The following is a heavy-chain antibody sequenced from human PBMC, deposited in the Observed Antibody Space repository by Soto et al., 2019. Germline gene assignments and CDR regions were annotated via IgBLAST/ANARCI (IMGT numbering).Heavy chain of an antibody. CDR3: ARIYGGYYFDY. CDR1: GASMSSSSYY. J-gene: IGHJ4*02. CDR2: FYYSGST. D-gene: IGHD4-17*01. V-gene: IGHV4-39*01. Sequence: QLQLQESGPGLVKPSETLSLTCTVSGASMSSSSYYWGWIRQPPGKGLEWIGTFYYSGSTYYNPSLKGRVTMSVDTSKNQFSLKLSSVTAADTAVYYCARIYGGYYFDYWGQGTLVTVSS.